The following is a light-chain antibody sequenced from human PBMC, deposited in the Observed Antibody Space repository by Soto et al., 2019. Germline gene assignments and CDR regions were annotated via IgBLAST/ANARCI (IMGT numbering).Light chain of an antibody. CDR2: RTS. CDR3: QHYNYGPRAT. J-gene: IGKJ4*01. V-gene: IGKV3-15*01. CDR1: QSISGN. Sequence: EIVMTQSPATLSVSPGESVTLSCRASQSISGNLAWYQQKPGQAPMLLIFRTSTRATGFPARFSGSGSGTEFHLTIIILQSDDFAIYYFQHYNYGPRATFGIGTKVEIK.